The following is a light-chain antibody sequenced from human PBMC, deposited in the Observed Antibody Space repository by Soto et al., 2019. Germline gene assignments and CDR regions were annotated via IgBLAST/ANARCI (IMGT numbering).Light chain of an antibody. V-gene: IGKV3-15*01. CDR2: GAS. Sequence: VMTQSPATLSVSPGERATLSCWASETVATNLAWYQQKPGQAPRLLISGASTRAAGISDRFRGSGSGTEFTLTISSLRSEDFAVYYCQQRGNWPQTFGPGTKVDI. CDR1: ETVATN. J-gene: IGKJ3*01. CDR3: QQRGNWPQT.